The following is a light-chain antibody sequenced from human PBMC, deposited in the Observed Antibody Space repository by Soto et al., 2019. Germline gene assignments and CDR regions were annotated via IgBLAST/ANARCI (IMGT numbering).Light chain of an antibody. V-gene: IGKV1-5*03. CDR3: QQLGT. CDR1: QSISSW. CDR2: KAS. J-gene: IGKJ2*01. Sequence: DIQMTQSPSTLSASVGDRVTITCRASQSISSWLAWYQQKPGKAPKLLIYKASSLESGVPSRFSGSGSGTEFTLTISSLQPDDFATYYGQQLGTFGQGTKLEIK.